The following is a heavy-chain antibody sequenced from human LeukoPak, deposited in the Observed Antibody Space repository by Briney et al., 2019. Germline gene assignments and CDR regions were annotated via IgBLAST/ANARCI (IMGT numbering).Heavy chain of an antibody. CDR2: IYYSGST. CDR3: ARVGVTGTHFDY. CDR1: GGSISSSSYY. D-gene: IGHD1-7*01. Sequence: SETLSLTGTGSGGSISSSSYYWGWIRQPPGKGLEWIGSIYYSGSTYYNPSLKSQVTISVDTSKNQFSLKLSSVTAADTAVYYCARVGVTGTHFDYWGQGTLVTVSS. J-gene: IGHJ4*02. V-gene: IGHV4-39*07.